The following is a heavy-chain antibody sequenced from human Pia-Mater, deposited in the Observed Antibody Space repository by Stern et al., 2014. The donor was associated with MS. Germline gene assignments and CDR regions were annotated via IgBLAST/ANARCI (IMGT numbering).Heavy chain of an antibody. CDR1: GGTFNVYA. CDR2: IIPIFGTA. D-gene: IGHD3-9*01. J-gene: IGHJ6*02. V-gene: IGHV1-69*01. CDR3: ARDGRHTDNYGLDV. Sequence: VQLEESGAEVKKPGSSVKVSCKASGGTFNVYAINWLRQAPGQGLERMGGIIPIFGTANYAQKFQGRVTITADESTRTSSMQLSSLRYDDTAVYYCARDGRHTDNYGLDVWGQGTTVTVSS.